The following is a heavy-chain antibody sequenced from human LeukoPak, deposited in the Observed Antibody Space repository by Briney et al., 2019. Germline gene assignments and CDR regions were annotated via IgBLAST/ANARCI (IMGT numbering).Heavy chain of an antibody. V-gene: IGHV4-39*01. CDR1: GGSISSSSYY. D-gene: IGHD5-24*01. Sequence: SETLSLTCTVSGGSISSSSYYWGWIRQPPGKGLEWIGSIYYSGSTYYNPSLKSRVTISVDTSKNPFSLKLSSVTAADTAVYDCARHPGLHRYLDYWGQGTLVTVSS. CDR2: IYYSGST. J-gene: IGHJ4*02. CDR3: ARHPGLHRYLDY.